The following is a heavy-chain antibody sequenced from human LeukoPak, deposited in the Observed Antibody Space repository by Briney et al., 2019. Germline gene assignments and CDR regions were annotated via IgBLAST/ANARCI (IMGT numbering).Heavy chain of an antibody. CDR1: GGSISSYY. CDR2: IFYSGRT. V-gene: IGHV4-59*12. D-gene: IGHD2-8*02. CDR3: ASLLVPGNFDY. Sequence: SETLSLTCTVSGGSISSYYWNWIRQPPGKGLEWIGYIFYSGRTNYNPSLKSRVTLSVDTSKNQFSLKVTSVTAADTAVYYCASLLVPGNFDYWGQGTLVTVSP. J-gene: IGHJ4*02.